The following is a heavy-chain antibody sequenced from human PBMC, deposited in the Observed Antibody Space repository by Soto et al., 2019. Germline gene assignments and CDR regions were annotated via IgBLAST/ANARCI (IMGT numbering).Heavy chain of an antibody. D-gene: IGHD3-10*01. V-gene: IGHV1-2*02. J-gene: IGHJ6*02. CDR1: GYSFTVNS. Sequence: ASVKVSCKASGYSFTVNSIHWVRQAPGQGLEWMGWIHPSNGGTNYAQKFQGRVTMTRDTSTSTAYMELSSLRSEDTAVYYCARDPMVRGVIISMDVWGQGTTVTVSS. CDR2: IHPSNGGT. CDR3: ARDPMVRGVIISMDV.